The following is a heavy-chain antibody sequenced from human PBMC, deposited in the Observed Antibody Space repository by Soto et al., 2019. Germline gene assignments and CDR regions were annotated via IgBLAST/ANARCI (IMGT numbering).Heavy chain of an antibody. J-gene: IGHJ4*02. CDR2: IGGTDGKT. V-gene: IGHV3-23*01. CDR3: AKGMFSSSPAAAGSFDY. Sequence: EVQLLESGGDLVQPGGSLRLSCAASGFTFSSYAMSWVRQAPGQGLEWVAAIGGTDGKTYYADSVKGRFTISRDNSENTLDLQMSRLRPEDTAVYFCAKGMFSSSPAAAGSFDYWGQGALVTVSS. CDR1: GFTFSSYA. D-gene: IGHD3-10*01.